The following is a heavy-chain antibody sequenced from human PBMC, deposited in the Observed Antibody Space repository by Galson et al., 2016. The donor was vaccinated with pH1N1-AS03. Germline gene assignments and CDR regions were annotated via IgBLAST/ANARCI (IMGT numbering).Heavy chain of an antibody. V-gene: IGHV3-48*03. J-gene: IGHJ5*02. CDR3: ARDPTYATSGYYYPHFDA. CDR2: ISNSGTTV. Sequence: SLRLSCAASGFTFSNYEMNWVRQAPGKGLEWVSYISNSGTTVHYADSVKGRFTISRDNAKNSLYLQLSSLRAEDTAVYHCARDPTYATSGYYYPHFDAWGQVTLVTVAS. D-gene: IGHD3-22*01. CDR1: GFTFSNYE.